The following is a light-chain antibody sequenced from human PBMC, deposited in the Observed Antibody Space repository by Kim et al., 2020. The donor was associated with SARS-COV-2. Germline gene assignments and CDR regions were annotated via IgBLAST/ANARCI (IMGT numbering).Light chain of an antibody. V-gene: IGKV1-5*03. CDR1: QSISSW. CDR2: KAS. CDR3: QQYNSYWT. J-gene: IGKJ1*01. Sequence: DIQMTQSPYTPSASVGDRVTITCRASQSISSWLAWYQQKPGKAPKLLIYKASSLESGVPSRFSGSGSGTEFTLTISSLQPDDFATYYCQQYNSYWTFGQGTKVDIK.